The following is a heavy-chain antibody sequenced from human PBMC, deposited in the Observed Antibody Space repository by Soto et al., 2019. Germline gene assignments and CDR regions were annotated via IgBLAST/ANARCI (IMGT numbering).Heavy chain of an antibody. CDR1: GGTFSSYA. CDR3: ASYTYLRLNWLDP. CDR2: IIPIFGTA. J-gene: IGHJ5*02. V-gene: IGHV1-69*13. D-gene: IGHD3-3*01. Sequence: SVKVSCKASGGTFSSYAISWVRQAPGQGLEWMGGIIPIFGTANYAQKFQGRVTITADESTSTAYMELSSLRSEDTAVYYCASYTYLRLNWLDPWGQGTMVTVYS.